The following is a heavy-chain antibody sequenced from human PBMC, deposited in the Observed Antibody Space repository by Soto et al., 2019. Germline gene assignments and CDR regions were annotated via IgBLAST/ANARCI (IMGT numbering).Heavy chain of an antibody. J-gene: IGHJ6*01. V-gene: IGHV4-59*12. CDR1: GGSINSYF. CDR3: ARGVYQWNRGGSFCHRKDV. D-gene: IGHD1-1*01. CDR2: VHYTGST. Sequence: QVQLQESGPGLVKPSETLSLTCTVSGGSINSYFWSWIRQPPGKGLERIGYVHYTGSTNYSPSLKRRDTPSADTAKNQISLEEKTVTAAGTGLYFCARGVYQWNRGGSFCHRKDVWGKGPRVHVSS.